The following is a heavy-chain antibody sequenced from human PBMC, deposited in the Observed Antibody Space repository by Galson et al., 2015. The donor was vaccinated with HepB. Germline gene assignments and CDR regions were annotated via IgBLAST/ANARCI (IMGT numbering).Heavy chain of an antibody. CDR1: GFTVSDGW. CDR3: TTEFFWSGYYYFDY. CDR2: IKSKSAGGTT. D-gene: IGHD3-3*01. J-gene: IGHJ4*02. V-gene: IGHV3-15*07. Sequence: SLRLSCAVSGFTVSDGWMSWVRQAPGKGLEWVGRIKSKSAGGTTDDAAPVKGRFTISRDDSKNTLYLQLNSLKTEDTAVYYCTTEFFWSGYYYFDYWGPGSLVTVSS.